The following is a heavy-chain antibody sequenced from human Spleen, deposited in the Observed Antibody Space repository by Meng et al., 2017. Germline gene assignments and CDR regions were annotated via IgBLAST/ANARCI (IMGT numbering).Heavy chain of an antibody. CDR2: INPKSGDT. CDR3: ARDEDISAAGKLFGDY. Sequence: VELVQSGAEWKKPGASVKVSCKASGYTFTGYYMHWVRRAPGQGLEWMGRINPKSGDTHYAQKFQARVTMTGDTSISTAYMELSGLRSDDTAMYYCARDEDISAAGKLFGDYWGQGTLVTVSS. CDR1: GYTFTGYY. J-gene: IGHJ4*02. D-gene: IGHD6-25*01. V-gene: IGHV1-2*06.